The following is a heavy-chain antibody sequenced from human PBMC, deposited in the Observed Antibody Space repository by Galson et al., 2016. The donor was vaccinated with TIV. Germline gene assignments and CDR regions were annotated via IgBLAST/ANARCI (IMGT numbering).Heavy chain of an antibody. D-gene: IGHD6-13*01. V-gene: IGHV3-23*01. Sequence: SLRLSCAVSGYMFSSYGMHWVRQAPGKGLQWVSSMSASGGSTYYADSVKGRFTISREISKNTLYLQMNSLRAEDTAMYYCVKGSSWSPPVPNYFDHWGQGALVTVSS. CDR2: MSASGGST. J-gene: IGHJ4*02. CDR3: VKGSSWSPPVPNYFDH. CDR1: GYMFSSYG.